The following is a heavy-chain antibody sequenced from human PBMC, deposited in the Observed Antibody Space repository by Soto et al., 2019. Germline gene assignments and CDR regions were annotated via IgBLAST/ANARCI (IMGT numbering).Heavy chain of an antibody. CDR1: GFTFSSYG. CDR2: IWYDGSNK. CDR3: ARDTQDSSGYYSDWFDP. J-gene: IGHJ5*02. D-gene: IGHD3-22*01. Sequence: GGSLRLSCAASGFTFSSYGMHWVRQAPGKGLEWVAVIWYDGSNKYYADSVKGRFTISRDNSKNTLYLQMNSLRAEDTAVYYCARDTQDSSGYYSDWFDPWGQGTLVTVSS. V-gene: IGHV3-33*01.